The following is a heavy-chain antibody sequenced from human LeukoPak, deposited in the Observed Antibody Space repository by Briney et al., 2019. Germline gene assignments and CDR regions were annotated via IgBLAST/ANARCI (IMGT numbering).Heavy chain of an antibody. CDR1: GFTFNDYY. CDR3: ATDGAGFDT. J-gene: IGHJ5*02. CDR2: INIGGTNT. V-gene: IGHV3-11*01. Sequence: GGSLRLSWAASGFTFNDYYMSWIRQAPGKGLEWLSYINIGGTNTHYADSVKGRFTISRDNAKKSLYLEMKNLRAEDMAVYYCATDGAGFDTWGQGVLVTVSS.